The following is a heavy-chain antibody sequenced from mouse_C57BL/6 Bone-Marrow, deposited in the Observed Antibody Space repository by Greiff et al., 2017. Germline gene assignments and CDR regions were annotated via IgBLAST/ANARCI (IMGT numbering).Heavy chain of an antibody. D-gene: IGHD1-1*01. J-gene: IGHJ1*03. V-gene: IGHV7-3*01. Sequence: EVMLVESGGGLVQPGGSLSLSCTASGFTFTDYYMSWVRQPPGKALEWLGFIRNNANGYTTEYSASVKGRFTISRDNSQSILYLQKNALRAEDSSTYYCAREGPPHYGSSFNWYFDVWGTGTTVTVSS. CDR3: AREGPPHYGSSFNWYFDV. CDR1: GFTFTDYY. CDR2: IRNNANGYTT.